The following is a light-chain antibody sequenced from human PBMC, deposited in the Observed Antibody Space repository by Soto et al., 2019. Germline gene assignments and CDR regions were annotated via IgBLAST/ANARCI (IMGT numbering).Light chain of an antibody. CDR3: SSYTSSGV. Sequence: QSALTQPASVSGSPGQSITISCTGTSSDVGHSYVSWYQQHAGKAPKLIIYEVSNRPSGVSPRFSGSKSGNTASLTISGLQAEDEADYYCSSYTSSGVFGGGTKLTVL. J-gene: IGLJ3*02. CDR2: EVS. V-gene: IGLV2-14*01. CDR1: SSDVGHSY.